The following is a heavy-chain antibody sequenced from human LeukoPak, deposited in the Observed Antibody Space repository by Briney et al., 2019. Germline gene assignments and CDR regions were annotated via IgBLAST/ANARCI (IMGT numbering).Heavy chain of an antibody. CDR2: ISGSGDRT. CDR1: GFTFSSYS. D-gene: IGHD6-13*01. V-gene: IGHV3-23*01. Sequence: GGSLRLSCAASGFTFSSYSMNWVRQAPGKGLEWVSGISGSGDRTYYADSVQGRFTISRDSSKNTMYLQMNSLRAEDTAVYYCAKDIIIAAAGPAYFDYWGQGTLVTVSS. CDR3: AKDIIIAAAGPAYFDY. J-gene: IGHJ4*02.